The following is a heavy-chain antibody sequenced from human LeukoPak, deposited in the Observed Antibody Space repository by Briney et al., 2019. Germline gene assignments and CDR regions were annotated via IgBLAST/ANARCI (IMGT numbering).Heavy chain of an antibody. Sequence: GGSLRLACAASAFTFSDYYMSWIRQAPGGGLVWVSYIISSGSTIYYADSVKGRFTTSRDNAKNSLYLQMNSLRAEDTAVYYCARAPKGIFDYWGQGTLVTVSS. J-gene: IGHJ4*02. V-gene: IGHV3-11*04. CDR3: ARAPKGIFDY. CDR2: IISSGSTI. D-gene: IGHD2/OR15-2a*01. CDR1: AFTFSDYY.